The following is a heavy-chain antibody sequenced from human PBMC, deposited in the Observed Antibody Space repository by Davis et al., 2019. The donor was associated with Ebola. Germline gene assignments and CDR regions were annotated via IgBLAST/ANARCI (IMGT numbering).Heavy chain of an antibody. CDR1: GFNLNGYD. D-gene: IGHD2-21*02. CDR2: IRSDSRTI. Sequence: GESLKISCAASGFNLNGYDLNWVRQAPGKGLEWVSYIRSDSRTIYYADSVKGRFTVSRDNAKNSLYLQMNSLRAEDTAVYYCVRDPALVVTGGGWFFGLWGRGTLVTVSS. V-gene: IGHV3-48*04. J-gene: IGHJ2*01. CDR3: VRDPALVVTGGGWFFGL.